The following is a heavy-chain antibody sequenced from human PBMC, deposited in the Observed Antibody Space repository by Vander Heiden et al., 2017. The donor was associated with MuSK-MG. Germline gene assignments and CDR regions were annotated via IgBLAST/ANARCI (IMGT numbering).Heavy chain of an antibody. V-gene: IGHV3-30-3*01. CDR3: ARVPSSSFQYFQH. Sequence: QVQLVESGGGVVQPGRSLRLSCAASGFTFSSYAMHWVGQAPGKGLEWVAVISYDGSNKYYADSVKGRFTISRDNSKNTLYLQMNSLRAEDTAVYYCARVPSSSFQYFQHWGQGTLVTVSS. J-gene: IGHJ1*01. CDR2: ISYDGSNK. D-gene: IGHD6-13*01. CDR1: GFTFSSYA.